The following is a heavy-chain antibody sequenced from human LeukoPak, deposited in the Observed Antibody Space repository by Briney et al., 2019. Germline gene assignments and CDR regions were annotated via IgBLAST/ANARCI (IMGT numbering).Heavy chain of an antibody. V-gene: IGHV3-74*01. Sequence: PGGSLRLSCAASGFTFSSYWMYWVRQAPGKGLVWVSPINTDGSGTSYADSVKGRFTISRDNAKNTLYLQMNTLRADDTALYYCARTSSSGSPFDYWGQGTLVTVSS. CDR1: GFTFSSYW. CDR3: ARTSSSGSPFDY. CDR2: INTDGSGT. J-gene: IGHJ4*02. D-gene: IGHD6-19*01.